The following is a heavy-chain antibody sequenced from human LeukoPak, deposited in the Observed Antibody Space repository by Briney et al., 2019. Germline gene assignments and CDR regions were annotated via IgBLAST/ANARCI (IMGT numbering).Heavy chain of an antibody. J-gene: IGHJ5*02. CDR3: ASTPAGTVVVVAATGGWFDP. CDR1: GGSLSTTSW. D-gene: IGHD2-15*01. Sequence: PSGTLSLTCAVSGGSLSTTSWWVWLRQPPGKGLEWIGSIYYSGSTYYNPSLKSRVTISVDTSKNQFSLKLSSVTAADTAVYYCASTPAGTVVVVAATGGWFDPWGQGTLVTVSS. CDR2: IYYSGST. V-gene: IGHV4-4*02.